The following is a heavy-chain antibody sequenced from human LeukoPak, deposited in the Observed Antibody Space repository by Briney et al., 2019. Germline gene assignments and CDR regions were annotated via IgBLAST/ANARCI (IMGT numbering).Heavy chain of an antibody. Sequence: GGSLRLSCAASGFTVSSNYMSWVRQAPGKGLEWVSVIYCGGSTYYADSVKGRFTISRDNSKNTLYLQMNSLRAEDTAVYYCARDRGYDSSGYYTEHAFDIWGQGTMVTASS. D-gene: IGHD3-22*01. CDR3: ARDRGYDSSGYYTEHAFDI. J-gene: IGHJ3*02. CDR1: GFTVSSNY. CDR2: IYCGGST. V-gene: IGHV3-66*01.